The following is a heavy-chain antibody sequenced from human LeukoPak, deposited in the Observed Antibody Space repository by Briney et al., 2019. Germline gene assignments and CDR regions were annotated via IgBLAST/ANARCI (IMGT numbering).Heavy chain of an antibody. J-gene: IGHJ2*01. CDR1: GFTFDNYA. CDR2: FRYRGGYT. V-gene: IGHV3-23*01. CDR3: ARSPPTETAGYYLYFHL. Sequence: PGGSLRLSCAASGFTFDNYAMNWVRQAPGKGPEWVSTFRYRGGYTDYADSVKGRFTISRDSSKTTLFLQMNTLRAEDTAVYYCARSPPTETAGYYLYFHLWGRGTLVTVSS. D-gene: IGHD4-17*01.